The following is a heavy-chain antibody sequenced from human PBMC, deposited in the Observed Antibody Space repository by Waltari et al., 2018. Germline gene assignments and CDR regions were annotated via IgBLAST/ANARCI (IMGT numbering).Heavy chain of an antibody. CDR2: INHSGST. CDR1: GGSFSGHY. V-gene: IGHV4-34*01. CDR3: ARGLVQWLVPNALGY. Sequence: QVQLQQWGAGLLKPSETLSLTCAVYGGSFSGHYWSWIRQPPGKGLEWIGEINHSGSTNYNPSLKSRVTISVDTSKNQFSLKLSSVTTADTAVYYCARGLVQWLVPNALGYWGQGTLVTVSS. J-gene: IGHJ4*02. D-gene: IGHD6-19*01.